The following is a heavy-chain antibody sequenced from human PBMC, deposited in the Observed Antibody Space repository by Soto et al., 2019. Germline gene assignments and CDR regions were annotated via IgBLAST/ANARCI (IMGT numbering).Heavy chain of an antibody. CDR1: GVSVRSGTYY. CDR2: IYYSGST. Sequence: LQTLSRTCPVSGVSVRSGTYYWSFIRHPPWQGLWFIVYIYYSGSTYYNPSLKSRVTISVDTSKNQFSLKLSSVTAADTAVYYCARPQGSGAADGLYYYYAMDVWGPGTTLTDSS. J-gene: IGHJ6*01. V-gene: IGHV4-31*03. D-gene: IGHD3-10*01. CDR3: ARPQGSGAADGLYYYYAMDV.